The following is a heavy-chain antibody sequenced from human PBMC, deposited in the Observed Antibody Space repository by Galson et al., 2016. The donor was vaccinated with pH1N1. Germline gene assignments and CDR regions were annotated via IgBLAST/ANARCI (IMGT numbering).Heavy chain of an antibody. V-gene: IGHV3-33*01. D-gene: IGHD3-22*01. CDR2: IFSIGNE. CDR1: GFTFSTYS. J-gene: IGHJ4*02. Sequence: SLRLSCAASGFTFSTYSMHWVRQAPGKGLEWVAVIFSIGNEYYTDSVKGRFTISRDNSKNALYLQMNSLRAEDTAVYYCVRDGDQSSGYGFDYWGQGTTVTFSS. CDR3: VRDGDQSSGYGFDY.